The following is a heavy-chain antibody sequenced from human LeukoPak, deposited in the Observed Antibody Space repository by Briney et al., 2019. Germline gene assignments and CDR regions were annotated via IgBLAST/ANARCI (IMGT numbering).Heavy chain of an antibody. CDR3: VRDPGNWFDP. CDR1: GGSVSSNSPA. CDR2: TYFRSKWYN. J-gene: IGHJ5*02. D-gene: IGHD2-8*02. V-gene: IGHV6-1*01. Sequence: SQTLSLTCDISGGSVSSNSPAWNWIRQSPSSGLEWLGRTYFRSKWYNDYAPSVKSRIVVNPDTSKNHFSLQLNPVTPEDTAVYYCVRDPGNWFDPWGQGILVTVSP.